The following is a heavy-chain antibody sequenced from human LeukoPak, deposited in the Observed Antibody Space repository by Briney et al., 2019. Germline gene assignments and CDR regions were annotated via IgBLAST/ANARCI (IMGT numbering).Heavy chain of an antibody. CDR2: ISGSGVST. Sequence: GGSLRLSCAASGFTFSSYAMSWVRQAPGKGLEWVSAISGSGVSTYYADSVKGRFTISRDNSKNTLYLQVNSLRAEDTAVYYCAKGLRSPSDPWGQGTLVTVSS. CDR1: GFTFSSYA. J-gene: IGHJ5*02. CDR3: AKGLRSPSDP. V-gene: IGHV3-23*01.